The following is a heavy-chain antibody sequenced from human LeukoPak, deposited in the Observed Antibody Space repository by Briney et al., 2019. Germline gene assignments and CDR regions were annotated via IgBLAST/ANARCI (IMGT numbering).Heavy chain of an antibody. CDR1: GYTLTELS. Sequence: ASVKVSCKVSGYTLTELSMHWVRQAPGKGLEWMGGFDPEDGETIYAQKFQGRVTMTEDTSTDTAYMELSSPRSEDTAVYYCATLYSGSYYFDYWGQGTLVTVSS. D-gene: IGHD1-26*01. J-gene: IGHJ4*02. CDR2: FDPEDGET. V-gene: IGHV1-24*01. CDR3: ATLYSGSYYFDY.